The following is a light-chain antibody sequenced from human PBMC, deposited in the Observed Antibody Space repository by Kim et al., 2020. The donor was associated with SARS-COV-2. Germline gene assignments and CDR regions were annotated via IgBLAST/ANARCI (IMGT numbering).Light chain of an antibody. V-gene: IGLV3-1*01. CDR3: QAWDNTWV. Sequence: VSVSSGQTVTITCSGDKLGEKYSSWYQQQPGQAPVLVIYQDTKRPSGIPERFAGSNSGNTATLTISGAQAMDEADYYCQAWDNTWVFGGGTQLTVL. J-gene: IGLJ3*02. CDR2: QDT. CDR1: KLGEKY.